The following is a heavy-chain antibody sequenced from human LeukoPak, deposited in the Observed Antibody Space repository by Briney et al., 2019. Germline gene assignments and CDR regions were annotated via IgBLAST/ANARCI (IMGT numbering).Heavy chain of an antibody. CDR3: ASSGPPAADFDY. V-gene: IGHV3-23*01. CDR2: ISGSGGST. J-gene: IGHJ4*02. D-gene: IGHD2-2*01. Sequence: GGSLRLSCAASGFTFSSYAMSWVRQAPGKGLEWVSAISGSGGSTYYADSVKGRFTIPRDNSKNTLYLQMNSLRAEDTAVYYFASSGPPAADFDYWGQGTLVTVSS. CDR1: GFTFSSYA.